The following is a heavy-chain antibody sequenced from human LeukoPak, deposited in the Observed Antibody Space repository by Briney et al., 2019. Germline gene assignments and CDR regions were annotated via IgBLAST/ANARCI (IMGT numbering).Heavy chain of an antibody. J-gene: IGHJ4*02. CDR2: IYYSGSS. V-gene: IGHV4-31*03. D-gene: IGHD5-24*01. CDR1: GGSISSGAYY. CDR3: ARNRDGYNSFDY. Sequence: PSQTLSLTCTVSGGSISSGAYYWSWTRQHPGKGLEWIGYIYYSGSSYYNPSLKSRVTMSVDTSKNHFSLNLNSVTAADTAVYYCARNRDGYNSFDYWGQGTLVIVSS.